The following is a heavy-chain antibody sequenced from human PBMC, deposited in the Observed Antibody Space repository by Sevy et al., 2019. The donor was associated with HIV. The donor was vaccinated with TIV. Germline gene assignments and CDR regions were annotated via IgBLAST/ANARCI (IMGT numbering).Heavy chain of an antibody. D-gene: IGHD3-22*01. V-gene: IGHV1-24*01. J-gene: IGHJ4*02. CDR1: GYTLTQLS. CDR2: FDPEDGET. CDR3: AITKDYYDSSGYPFDY. Sequence: ASVKVSCKVSGYTLTQLSMHWVRQAPGKGLEWMGSFDPEDGETIYAQKFQGRVTMTGDTSTDKAYMELSSLKSEDTAVFYCAITKDYYDSSGYPFDYWGQGTLVTVSS.